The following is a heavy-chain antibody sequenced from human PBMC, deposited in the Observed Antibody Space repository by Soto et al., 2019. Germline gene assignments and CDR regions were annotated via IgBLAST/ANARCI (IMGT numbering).Heavy chain of an antibody. D-gene: IGHD6-19*01. CDR3: ASESSAGYSSAWYVPPDY. CDR2: ISSSGRNI. Sequence: EVQLVESGGGLVRPGGSLRLSCAASGFTFSSYSMNWVHQAPGKGLEWVSCISSSGRNIYYADSVKGRFTISRDNAKNSLFLQMSSLRAEDTAVYYCASESSAGYSSAWYVPPDYWGQGTLVTVSS. V-gene: IGHV3-21*01. J-gene: IGHJ4*02. CDR1: GFTFSSYS.